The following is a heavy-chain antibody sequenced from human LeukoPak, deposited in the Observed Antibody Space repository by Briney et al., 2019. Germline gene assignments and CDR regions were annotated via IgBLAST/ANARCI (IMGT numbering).Heavy chain of an antibody. CDR1: GGSISSGGYY. D-gene: IGHD4-11*01. CDR2: IYYSGST. V-gene: IGHV4-31*03. Sequence: SQTLSLTCTVSGGSISSGGYYWSWSRQHPGRGLEWIGYIYYSGSTYYNPSLKSRVTISADTSKNQFSLKLSSVTAADTAVYYCARGLPSAWYYGMDVWGQGTTVTVSS. CDR3: ARGLPSAWYYGMDV. J-gene: IGHJ6*02.